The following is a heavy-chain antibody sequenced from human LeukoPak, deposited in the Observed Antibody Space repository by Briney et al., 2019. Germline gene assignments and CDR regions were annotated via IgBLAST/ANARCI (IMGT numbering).Heavy chain of an antibody. D-gene: IGHD6-6*01. V-gene: IGHV3-7*01. CDR2: IKQDGNEK. CDR3: ARTSGESTAALRAPFDY. CDR1: GFTFTSFW. Sequence: GGSLRLSCAASGFTFTSFWMTWVRQAPGKGLEWVANIKQDGNEKYLVDSVKGRFTISRDNAKSSLYLQMNSLRAEDTAVYYCARTSGESTAALRAPFDYWGQGTLATVSS. J-gene: IGHJ4*02.